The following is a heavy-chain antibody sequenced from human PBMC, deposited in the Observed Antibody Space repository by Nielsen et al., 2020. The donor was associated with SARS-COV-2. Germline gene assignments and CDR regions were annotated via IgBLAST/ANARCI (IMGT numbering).Heavy chain of an antibody. Sequence: GESLKISCAASGFTFSSYEMNWVRQAPGTGLEWVSYISSSGSTIYYADSVKGRFTISRDNAKNSLYLQMNSLRAEDTAVYYCARMAVTIFGVVINDDYWGQGTLVTVSS. CDR3: ARMAVTIFGVVINDDY. CDR1: GFTFSSYE. D-gene: IGHD3-3*01. CDR2: ISSSGSTI. V-gene: IGHV3-48*03. J-gene: IGHJ4*02.